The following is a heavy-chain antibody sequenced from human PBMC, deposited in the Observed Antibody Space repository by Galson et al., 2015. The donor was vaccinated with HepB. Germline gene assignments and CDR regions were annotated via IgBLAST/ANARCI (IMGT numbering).Heavy chain of an antibody. CDR3: ATDFRAGVPDFYGSGSYEY. Sequence: SVKVSCKVSGYTLTELSMHWVRQAPGKGLEWMGGFDPEDGETIYAQKFQGRVTMTEDTSTDTAYMELSSLRSEDTAVYYCATDFRAGVPDFYGSGSYEYWGQGTLVTVSS. V-gene: IGHV1-24*01. J-gene: IGHJ4*02. CDR2: FDPEDGET. CDR1: GYTLTELS. D-gene: IGHD3-10*01.